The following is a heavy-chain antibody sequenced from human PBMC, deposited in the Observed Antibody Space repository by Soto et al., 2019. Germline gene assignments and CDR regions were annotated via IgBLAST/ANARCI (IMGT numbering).Heavy chain of an antibody. CDR3: ARVNWEQLMSFAFDL. D-gene: IGHD1-26*01. Sequence: GGSLRLSCAASGFTFSDYYMGWLRRAPGKGLEWVSYISSSSAAMYYAGSVKGRFTISRDNAKASLSLQMNGLRVDDTAAYYCARVNWEQLMSFAFDLWGQGTVVTVSS. J-gene: IGHJ3*01. V-gene: IGHV3-11*01. CDR1: GFTFSDYY. CDR2: ISSSSAAM.